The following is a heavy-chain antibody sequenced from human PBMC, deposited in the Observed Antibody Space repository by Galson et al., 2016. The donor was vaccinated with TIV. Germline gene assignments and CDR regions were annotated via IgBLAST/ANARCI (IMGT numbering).Heavy chain of an antibody. V-gene: IGHV1-2*02. CDR2: INPTSGGTIMTRDTPVST. CDR3: TREGAVASDYFDI. D-gene: IGHD6-19*01. Sequence: SVKVSCKASGYRFVDHYLHWVRQAPGQGLEWIGWINPTSGGTIMTRDTPVSTNAAQKFQARITLTRDRSISTVYMELTRLTFDDTAVYYCTREGAVASDYFDIWGQGTLVTVSS. J-gene: IGHJ4*02. CDR1: GYRFVDHY.